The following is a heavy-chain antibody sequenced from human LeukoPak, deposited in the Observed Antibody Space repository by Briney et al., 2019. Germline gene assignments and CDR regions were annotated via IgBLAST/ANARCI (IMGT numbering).Heavy chain of an antibody. D-gene: IGHD3-10*01. J-gene: IGHJ4*02. CDR1: GFTFSSYA. Sequence: PGGSLRLSCVASGFTFSSYAMSWVRQAPGKGLEWVSAISGSGGSTYYADSVKGRFTISRDNSKNTLYLQMNSLRAEDTAVYYCAKGELYYYGSGSWGQGALVTVSS. V-gene: IGHV3-23*01. CDR3: AKGELYYYGSGS. CDR2: ISGSGGST.